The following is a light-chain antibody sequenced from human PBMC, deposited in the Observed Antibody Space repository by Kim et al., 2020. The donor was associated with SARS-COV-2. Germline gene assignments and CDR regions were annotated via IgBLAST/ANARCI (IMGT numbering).Light chain of an antibody. Sequence: QSVLTQPPSVSAAPGQKVTISCSGSSSNIGNNYVSWYQQLPGTAPKLLIYDNNKRPSGIPDRFSGSKSGTSATLGITELQTGDEADYYCETWDSSLSAGEFGGGTQLTVL. CDR3: ETWDSSLSAGE. CDR1: SSNIGNNY. V-gene: IGLV1-51*01. J-gene: IGLJ2*01. CDR2: DNN.